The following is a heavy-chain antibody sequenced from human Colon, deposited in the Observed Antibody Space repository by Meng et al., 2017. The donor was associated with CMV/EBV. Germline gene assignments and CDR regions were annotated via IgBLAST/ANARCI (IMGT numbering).Heavy chain of an antibody. D-gene: IGHD3-3*01. CDR1: GFAFRNNA. CDR3: ARDSGGADDFWSGGLD. Sequence: GESLKISCAASGFAFRNNAMSWVRQAPGKGLEWVSIIYSGGFTTSYADPVRGRFTISRDNSKNTLYLQMNSLRAEDTAVYYCARDSGGADDFWSGGLDWGQGTLVTVSS. CDR2: IYSGGFTT. V-gene: IGHV3-23*03. J-gene: IGHJ4*02.